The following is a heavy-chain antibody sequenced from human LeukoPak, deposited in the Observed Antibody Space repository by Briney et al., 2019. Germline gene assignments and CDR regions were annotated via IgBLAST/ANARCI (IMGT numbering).Heavy chain of an antibody. J-gene: IGHJ5*02. CDR2: IYYSGST. CDR1: GGSVSSGSYY. V-gene: IGHV4-61*01. Sequence: SETLSLTCTVSGGSVSSGSYYWSWIRQPPGKGLEWIGYIYYSGSTNYNPSLKSRVTISVDTSKNQFSLKLSSVTAADTAVYYCARETRRPYNWFDPWGQGTLVTVSS. CDR3: ARETRRPYNWFDP.